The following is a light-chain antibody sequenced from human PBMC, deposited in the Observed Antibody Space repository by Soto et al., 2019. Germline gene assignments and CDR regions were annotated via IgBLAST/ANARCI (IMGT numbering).Light chain of an antibody. V-gene: IGLV6-57*01. Sequence: NFMLTQPHSVSESPGNTVTISCTRSSGSIASNYVQWYQQRPGSSPTTVIYEDNQRPSGVPDRFSGSIDSSSNSASLTISGLETEDEADYYCQSYDATNQVFGGGTKLTVL. CDR1: SGSIASNY. CDR2: EDN. J-gene: IGLJ3*02. CDR3: QSYDATNQV.